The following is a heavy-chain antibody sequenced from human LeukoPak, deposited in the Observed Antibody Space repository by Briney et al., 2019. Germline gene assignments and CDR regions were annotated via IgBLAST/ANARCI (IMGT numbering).Heavy chain of an antibody. CDR3: ARAYIVVANWFDP. CDR2: INPNSGGT. J-gene: IGHJ5*02. CDR1: GYTFTGYY. D-gene: IGHD2-2*01. V-gene: IGHV1-2*02. Sequence: ASVKVSCKASGYTFTGYYMHWVRQAPGQGLEWMGWINPNSGGTNYAQKFQGRVTMTRDTSISTAYMELSRLRSDDTAVYYCARAYIVVANWFDPWGQGTLVTVSS.